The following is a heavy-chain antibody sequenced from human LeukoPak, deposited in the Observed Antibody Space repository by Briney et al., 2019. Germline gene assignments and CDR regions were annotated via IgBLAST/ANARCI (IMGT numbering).Heavy chain of an antibody. CDR3: ARVYYYDSSGYYPIDY. Sequence: GESLKISCKGSGYSFTSYWIGWVRQMPGKGLEWMGIIYPGDSDTRYSPSFQGQVTISADKSISTAYLQWSSLKASDTAMYYCARVYYYDSSGYYPIDYWGQGTLVTVSS. V-gene: IGHV5-51*01. D-gene: IGHD3-22*01. J-gene: IGHJ4*02. CDR1: GYSFTSYW. CDR2: IYPGDSDT.